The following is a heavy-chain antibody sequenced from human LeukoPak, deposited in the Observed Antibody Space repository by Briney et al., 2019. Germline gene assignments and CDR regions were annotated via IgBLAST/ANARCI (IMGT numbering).Heavy chain of an antibody. Sequence: GGSLRLSCAASVFTVSSNYMSWVRQAPGKGLEWVSVIYSGGSTYYADSVKGRFTISRHNSKNTLYLQMNSLRAEDTAVYYGARVWGSGSGFFDYWGQGTLVTVSS. CDR2: IYSGGST. CDR1: VFTVSSNY. V-gene: IGHV3-53*04. J-gene: IGHJ4*02. D-gene: IGHD6-19*01. CDR3: ARVWGSGSGFFDY.